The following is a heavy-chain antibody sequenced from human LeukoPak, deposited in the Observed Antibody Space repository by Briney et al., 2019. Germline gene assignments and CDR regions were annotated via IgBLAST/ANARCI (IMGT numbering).Heavy chain of an antibody. CDR2: INHGGST. Sequence: PSETLSLTCAVYGGSFSPYYWSWIRQPPGKGLEWIGEINHGGSTSYNPSLKSRVTISVDTSKNQFSLRLSSVTAADTAVYYCARGGFYCGGDCYVDYWGQGTLVTVSS. CDR3: ARGGFYCGGDCYVDY. D-gene: IGHD2-21*02. CDR1: GGSFSPYY. V-gene: IGHV4-34*01. J-gene: IGHJ4*02.